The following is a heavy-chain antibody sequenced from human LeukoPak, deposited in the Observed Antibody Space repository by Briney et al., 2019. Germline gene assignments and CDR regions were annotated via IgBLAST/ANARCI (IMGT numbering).Heavy chain of an antibody. CDR1: GGSVSGYY. CDR3: ARHDVVPVIRRGFDF. CDR2: TFYTGTT. D-gene: IGHD2-21*02. V-gene: IGHV4-59*08. J-gene: IGHJ4*02. Sequence: SETLSLTCTVSGGSVSGYYWSWIRQSPGKGLEWIGYTFYTGTTLYSPSLRGRVTMSVDTSKNQFSLKLSSVTAADTAMYYCARHDVVPVIRRGFDFWGQGTLVTVSS.